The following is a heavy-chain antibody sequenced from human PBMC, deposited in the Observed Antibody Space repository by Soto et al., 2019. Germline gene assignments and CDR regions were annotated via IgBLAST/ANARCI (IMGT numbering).Heavy chain of an antibody. CDR1: GFTFSSYA. Sequence: SVGSLRLSCAASGFTFSSYAMSWVRQAPGKGLEWVSTISGSDGRTYSTDSVKGRFTTSRDNSRNTAYLQMNSLRVEDTAVYYCAKGVSQYTPLALFDYWGRGTLVTVSS. D-gene: IGHD1-1*01. V-gene: IGHV3-23*01. J-gene: IGHJ4*02. CDR2: ISGSDGRT. CDR3: AKGVSQYTPLALFDY.